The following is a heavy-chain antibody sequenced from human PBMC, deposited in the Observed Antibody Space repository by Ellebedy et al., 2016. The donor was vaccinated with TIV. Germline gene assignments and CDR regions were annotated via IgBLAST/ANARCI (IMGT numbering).Heavy chain of an antibody. CDR3: ARGVGDHGAEFHNYGMDV. CDR2: LNHDGSST. D-gene: IGHD2-21*02. V-gene: IGHV3-74*01. CDR1: GFTFSTYS. J-gene: IGHJ6*02. Sequence: GGSLRLXCAASGFTFSTYSMNWVRQAPGKGLMWVSRLNHDGSSTSYVDFVKGRFTISRDNANNTLILQMDSLRTEDTAVYYCARGVGDHGAEFHNYGMDVWGPGTTVTVSS.